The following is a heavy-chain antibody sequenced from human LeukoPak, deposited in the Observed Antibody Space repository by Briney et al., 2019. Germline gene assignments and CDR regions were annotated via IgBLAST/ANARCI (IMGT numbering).Heavy chain of an antibody. Sequence: ASVKVSCKASGYTFTAYYMHWVRQAPGQGLEWMGCINPNSGVTKYTQKFQGRVTMTRDTSISTAYMELRRLRSDDTAVYYCAKSMFGSSSSVIDYWGQGILVTVSS. V-gene: IGHV1-2*02. CDR1: GYTFTAYY. J-gene: IGHJ4*02. CDR2: INPNSGVT. CDR3: AKSMFGSSSSVIDY. D-gene: IGHD6-6*01.